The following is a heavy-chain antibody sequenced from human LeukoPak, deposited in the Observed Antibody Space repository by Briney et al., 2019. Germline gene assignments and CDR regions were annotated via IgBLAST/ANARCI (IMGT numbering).Heavy chain of an antibody. CDR3: ARGQIAAPPDY. D-gene: IGHD6-6*01. J-gene: IGHJ4*02. V-gene: IGHV3-53*01. Sequence: SGGSLRLSCAASGFTVSSNYMSWVRQAPGKGLEWVSVIYSGGSTYYADSVKGRFTISRDNSKNTLYLQMNSVRAEDTAVYYCARGQIAAPPDYWGQGTLVTVSS. CDR2: IYSGGST. CDR1: GFTVSSNY.